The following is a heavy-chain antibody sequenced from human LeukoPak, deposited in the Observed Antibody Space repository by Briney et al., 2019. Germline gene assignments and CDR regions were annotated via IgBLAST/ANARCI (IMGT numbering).Heavy chain of an antibody. V-gene: IGHV3-9*01. CDR3: AEGGYYYGSGSYYPSPLFDY. CDR1: GFTFDDYA. J-gene: IGHJ4*02. Sequence: GGSLRLSCAASGFTFDDYAMHWVRQAPGKGLEWVSGISWNSGSIGYADSVKGRFTTSRDNAKNSLYLQMNSLRAEDTALYYCAEGGYYYGSGSYYPSPLFDYWGQGTLVTVSS. CDR2: ISWNSGSI. D-gene: IGHD3-10*01.